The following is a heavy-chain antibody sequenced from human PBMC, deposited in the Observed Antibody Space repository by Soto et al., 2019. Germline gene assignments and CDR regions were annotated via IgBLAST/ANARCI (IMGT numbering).Heavy chain of an antibody. J-gene: IGHJ5*02. CDR3: ARLVVVVASDWFDP. D-gene: IGHD2-15*01. CDR2: IYWDDDK. V-gene: IGHV2-5*02. Sequence: SGPTLVNPTQTLTLTCTFSGFSLSTSGVGVGWIRQPPGKALEWLALIYWDDDKRYSPSLKSRLTITKDTSKNQVVLTMTNMDPVDTATYYCARLVVVVASDWFDPWGQGTLVTVSS. CDR1: GFSLSTSGVG.